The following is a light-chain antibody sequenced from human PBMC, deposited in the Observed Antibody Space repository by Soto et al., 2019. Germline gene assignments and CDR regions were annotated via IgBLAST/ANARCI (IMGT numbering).Light chain of an antibody. CDR2: GNS. CDR1: SSNIGAGYD. Sequence: QSVLTQPPSGSGAPGQRVTSSCTGSSSNIGAGYDVHWYQQLPGTAPKLLVYGNSNRPSGVPDRFSGSKSGTSASLAIAVLQAEDEADDYCQSYDSSLSGAVVFGGGTKLTVL. J-gene: IGLJ2*01. CDR3: QSYDSSLSGAVV. V-gene: IGLV1-40*01.